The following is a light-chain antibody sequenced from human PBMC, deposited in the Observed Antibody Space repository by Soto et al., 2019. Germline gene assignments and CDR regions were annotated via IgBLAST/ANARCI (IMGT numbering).Light chain of an antibody. J-gene: IGKJ3*01. CDR1: ETIASSY. CDR2: GAS. Sequence: EVVLTQSPGTLFLSPGERATLSCRASETIASSYLAWYQQKPGQAPRLLIYGASSRATGIPDRFSGSESGTDFTLTISRLEPEDSAVYYCHQFGYSPIFTFGPGTKVDIK. V-gene: IGKV3-20*01. CDR3: HQFGYSPIFT.